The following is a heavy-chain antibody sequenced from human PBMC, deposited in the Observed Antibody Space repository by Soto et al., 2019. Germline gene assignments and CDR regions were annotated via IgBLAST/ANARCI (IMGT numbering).Heavy chain of an antibody. CDR1: GYTFTSYG. CDR2: LNAANGDT. CDR3: VRRHVSATGIDWFDP. J-gene: IGHJ5*02. V-gene: IGHV1-3*01. D-gene: IGHD6-13*01. Sequence: ASVKVSCKASGYTFTSYGIHWVRQAPGQRLEWMGWLNAANGDTKYSPKFQGRVTITRDTSASTAYMELTSLRSEDTAVYYCVRRHVSATGIDWFDPWGQGTLVTVYS.